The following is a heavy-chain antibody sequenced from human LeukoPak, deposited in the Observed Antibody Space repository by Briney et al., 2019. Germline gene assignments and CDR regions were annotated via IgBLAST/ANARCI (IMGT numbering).Heavy chain of an antibody. D-gene: IGHD6-19*01. V-gene: IGHV1-2*02. CDR2: INPDNGVT. J-gene: IGHJ4*02. CDR1: GYTFTGYY. Sequence: ASVKVSCKASGYTFTGYYMHWVRQAPGQGLEWMGWINPDNGVTKYAQKFQGRVTMTGDTSISTAYMELKSLISDDTAVYFCARQTGLAVAGTADYWGQGTLVTVSS. CDR3: ARQTGLAVAGTADY.